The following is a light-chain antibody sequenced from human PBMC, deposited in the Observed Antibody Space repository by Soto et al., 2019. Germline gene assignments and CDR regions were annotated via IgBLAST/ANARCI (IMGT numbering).Light chain of an antibody. CDR1: SSNVGANYD. J-gene: IGLJ1*01. CDR2: GNI. Sequence: QSVLTQAPSVSGAPGQRVTISCTGSSSNVGANYDVHWYQQLPGTAPKLLIYGNINRPSGVPDRFSGSKSGTSASLAITGLQAEDEADYYCQSYDSTLSGLNYVFGTGTKV. V-gene: IGLV1-40*01. CDR3: QSYDSTLSGLNYV.